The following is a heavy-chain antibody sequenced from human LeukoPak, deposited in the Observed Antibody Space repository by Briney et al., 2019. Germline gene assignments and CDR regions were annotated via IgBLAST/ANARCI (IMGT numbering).Heavy chain of an antibody. CDR1: GYSFTNYR. D-gene: IGHD5/OR15-5a*01. Sequence: LGESLKISCKGSGYSFTNYRIGWVRQMPGKGLEWMGTIYPGDSDTRYSPSFQGQVTISVDKSISTAYLQWSSLKASDTAMYYCARRRTLRLDAFDPWGQGTLVTVSS. CDR2: IYPGDSDT. J-gene: IGHJ5*02. CDR3: ARRRTLRLDAFDP. V-gene: IGHV5-51*01.